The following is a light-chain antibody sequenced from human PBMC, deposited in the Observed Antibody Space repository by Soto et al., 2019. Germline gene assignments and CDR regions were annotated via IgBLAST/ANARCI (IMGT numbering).Light chain of an antibody. J-gene: IGKJ4*01. CDR3: QQYNNRPLT. CDR2: GAS. Sequence: EIVMTQSPVTLSVSPGERATLSCRASQSISNNLAWYQQKPGQAPGLLIFGASTRATGTPARFSGSGSGTEFTLTISSLHPEDFAIYYCQQYNNRPLTFGGGTKVEIK. V-gene: IGKV3D-15*01. CDR1: QSISNN.